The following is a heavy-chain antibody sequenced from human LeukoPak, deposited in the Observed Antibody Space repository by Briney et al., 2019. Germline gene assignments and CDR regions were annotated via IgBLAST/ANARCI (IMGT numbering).Heavy chain of an antibody. CDR1: GGSISSYY. CDR3: ARDGYTYGSFDY. Sequence: PSETLSLTCTVSGGSISSYYWSWIRQPPGKGLEWIGYIYDSGSINYNPSLKSRVTISLDTSKNQFSLKLTSVTAADTAVYYCARDGYTYGSFDYWGQGTLVTVSS. D-gene: IGHD5-18*01. V-gene: IGHV4-59*08. J-gene: IGHJ4*02. CDR2: IYDSGSI.